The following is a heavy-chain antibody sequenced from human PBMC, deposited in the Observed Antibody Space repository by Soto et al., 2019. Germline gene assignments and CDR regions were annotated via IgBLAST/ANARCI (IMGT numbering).Heavy chain of an antibody. D-gene: IGHD2-2*01. CDR1: GGSISSGGYS. J-gene: IGHJ4*02. CDR3: TRSSSTVTTLDY. CDR2: IYHSGST. V-gene: IGHV4-30-2*01. Sequence: QLQLQESGSGLVKPSQTLSLTCAVSGGSISSGGYSWSWIRQPPGKGLEWVGYIYHSGSTYYNPSLKSRVTISIDRSKNQFALKLSYVTAADTAVYYCTRSSSTVTTLDYWGQGTLVTVSS.